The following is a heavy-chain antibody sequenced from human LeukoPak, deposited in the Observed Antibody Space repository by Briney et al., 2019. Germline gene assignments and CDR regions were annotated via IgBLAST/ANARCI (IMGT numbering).Heavy chain of an antibody. Sequence: GGSLRLSCAASGFTFSSYSMNWVRQAPGKGLEWVSSISSSSSYIYYADSVKGRFTISRDNAKNSLYPQMNSLRAEDTAVYYCARSRTLLMVRGFPEYGMDVWGQGTTVTVSS. V-gene: IGHV3-21*01. CDR2: ISSSSSYI. D-gene: IGHD3-10*01. CDR1: GFTFSSYS. CDR3: ARSRTLLMVRGFPEYGMDV. J-gene: IGHJ6*02.